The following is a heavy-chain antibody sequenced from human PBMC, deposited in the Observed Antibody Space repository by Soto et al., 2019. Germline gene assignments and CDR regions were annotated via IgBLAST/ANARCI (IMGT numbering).Heavy chain of an antibody. CDR3: AKDPRIAAAGPTSVRYYYYYMDV. J-gene: IGHJ6*03. CDR1: GFTFSSYG. D-gene: IGHD6-13*01. Sequence: QVQLVESGGGVVQLGRSLRLSCAASGFTFSSYGMHWVRQAPGKGLEWVAVISYDGSNKYYADSVKGRFTISRDNSKNTLYLQMNSLRGEDTAMYYCAKDPRIAAAGPTSVRYYYYYMDVWGKGTTVTVSS. V-gene: IGHV3-30*18. CDR2: ISYDGSNK.